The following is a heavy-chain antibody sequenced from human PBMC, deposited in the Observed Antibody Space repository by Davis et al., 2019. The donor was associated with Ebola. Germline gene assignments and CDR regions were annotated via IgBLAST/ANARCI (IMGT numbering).Heavy chain of an antibody. CDR1: GFTFDDYA. V-gene: IGHV4-59*01. D-gene: IGHD3-22*01. CDR2: IYYSGST. Sequence: MPGGSLRLSCAASGFTFDDYAMHWIRQPPGKGLEWIGYIYYSGSTNYNPSLKSRVTISVDTSKNQFSLKLSSVTAADTAVYYCARDGWYYDSSGYYRDAFDIWGQGTMVTVSS. CDR3: ARDGWYYDSSGYYRDAFDI. J-gene: IGHJ3*02.